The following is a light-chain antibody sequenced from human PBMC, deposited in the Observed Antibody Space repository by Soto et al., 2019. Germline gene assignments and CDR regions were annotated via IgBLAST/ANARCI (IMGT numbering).Light chain of an antibody. J-gene: IGLJ2*01. CDR1: NSDVGGYNY. CDR3: SSYTSSSTSVV. V-gene: IGLV2-14*01. CDR2: EVS. Sequence: QSALTQPASVSGSPGQSITISCTGTNSDVGGYNYVSWYQQHPGKAPKLMIYEVSNRPSGVSNRFSGSKSGNTASLTISGLQAEDEADYYCSSYTSSSTSVVFGGGTKLNVL.